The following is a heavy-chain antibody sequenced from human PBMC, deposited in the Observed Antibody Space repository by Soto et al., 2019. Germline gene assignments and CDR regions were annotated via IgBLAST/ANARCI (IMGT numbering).Heavy chain of an antibody. D-gene: IGHD2-2*01. V-gene: IGHV1-18*01. CDR1: GYTFASYA. CDR3: ARDPPPPAY. Sequence: QVQLVQSGAEVKKPGASVKVSCKASGYTFASYAISWMRQAPGQGLEWMGWISAYNGNTNDAQKLQGRVTMTTDTSTRSAYMALRSLRSVATAVYYFARDPPPPAYWGQGTLVTVSS. J-gene: IGHJ4*02. CDR2: ISAYNGNT.